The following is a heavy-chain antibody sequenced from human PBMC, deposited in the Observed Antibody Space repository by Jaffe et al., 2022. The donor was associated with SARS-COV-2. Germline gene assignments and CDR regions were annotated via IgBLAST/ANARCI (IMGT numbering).Heavy chain of an antibody. J-gene: IGHJ5*02. Sequence: QVQLQESGPGLVKPSETLSLTCTVSGGSISSYYWSWIRQPPGKGLEWIGYIYYSGSTNYNPSLKSRVTISVDTSKNQFSLKLSSVTAADTAVYYCARVGYFSSSWYRPGRAEDNWFDPWGQGTLVTVSS. CDR2: IYYSGST. V-gene: IGHV4-59*01. CDR1: GGSISSYY. D-gene: IGHD6-13*01. CDR3: ARVGYFSSSWYRPGRAEDNWFDP.